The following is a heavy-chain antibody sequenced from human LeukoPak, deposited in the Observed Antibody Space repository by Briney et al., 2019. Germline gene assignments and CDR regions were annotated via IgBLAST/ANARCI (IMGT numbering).Heavy chain of an antibody. D-gene: IGHD7-27*01. CDR1: GGSFSGYY. CDR3: ARGETPGDFDP. CDR2: INHSGST. Sequence: SETLSLTCAVYGGSFSGYYWSWIRQPPGKGLEWIGEINHSGSTNYNPSLKSRVTISVDTSKNQFSLKLSSVTAADTAVYYCARGETPGDFDPWGQGILVTVSS. V-gene: IGHV4-34*01. J-gene: IGHJ5*02.